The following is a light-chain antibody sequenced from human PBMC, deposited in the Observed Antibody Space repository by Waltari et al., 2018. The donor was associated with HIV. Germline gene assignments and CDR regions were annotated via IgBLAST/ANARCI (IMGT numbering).Light chain of an antibody. CDR3: AAWDDSLNGVV. V-gene: IGLV1-44*01. Sequence: QSVLTQPSSASGTPGQRVTISCSGSSSNIGSNTVNWYQQLPGTAPKLLIYSNYQRPSGVPDRFSGSKSGTSASLAISGLHSEDEADYYCAAWDDSLNGVVFGGGTKLTVL. J-gene: IGLJ2*01. CDR1: SSNIGSNT. CDR2: SNY.